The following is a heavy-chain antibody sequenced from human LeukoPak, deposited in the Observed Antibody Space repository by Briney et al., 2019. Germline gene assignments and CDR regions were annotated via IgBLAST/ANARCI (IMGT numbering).Heavy chain of an antibody. J-gene: IGHJ4*02. D-gene: IGHD2-15*01. CDR3: ARPSCSGGTCSPSQDYYFDY. V-gene: IGHV5-51*01. Sequence: TLGESLKTSCKGSGYIFTSYWIGLVRQMPGRGLEWMWINYPGDSDNRHSPTFQGKVTISADKSISTAYLQWSSLKASDTAIYYCARPSCSGGTCSPSQDYYFDYWGEGTLVTVSS. CDR1: GYIFTSYW. CDR2: NYPGDSDN.